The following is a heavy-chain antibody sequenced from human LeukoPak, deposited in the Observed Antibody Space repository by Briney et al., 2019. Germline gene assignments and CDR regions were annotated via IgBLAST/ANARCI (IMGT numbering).Heavy chain of an antibody. CDR3: ASRPYSGSYYYGMDV. CDR1: GYTFTSYG. CDR2: IIPIFGTA. V-gene: IGHV1-69*13. D-gene: IGHD1-26*01. Sequence: SVKVSCKASGYTFTSYGITWVRQAPGQGLEWMGGIIPIFGTANYAQEFQGRVTITADESTSTAYMELSSLRSEDTAVYYCASRPYSGSYYYGMDVWGQGTTVTVSS. J-gene: IGHJ6*02.